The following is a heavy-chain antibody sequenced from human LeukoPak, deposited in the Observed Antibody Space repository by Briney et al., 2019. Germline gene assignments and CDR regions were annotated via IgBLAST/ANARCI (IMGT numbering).Heavy chain of an antibody. Sequence: SETLSLTCTVSGDSISTSKSYWGWIRQPPLKGLEWIGSIYYTGNTYYNASLKSRVTISVDTSKNQFSLSLTSVTAADTAVYYCAKSYIYGDYGYYFDYWGQGTLVTVSS. CDR1: GDSISTSKSY. J-gene: IGHJ4*02. V-gene: IGHV4-39*01. CDR3: AKSYIYGDYGYYFDY. D-gene: IGHD4-17*01. CDR2: IYYTGNT.